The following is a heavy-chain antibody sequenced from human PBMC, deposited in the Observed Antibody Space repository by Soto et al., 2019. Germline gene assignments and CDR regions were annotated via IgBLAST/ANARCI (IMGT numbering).Heavy chain of an antibody. D-gene: IGHD2-2*02. J-gene: IGHJ5*02. CDR3: ARVVGYCSSTSWYTGWFDP. V-gene: IGHV1-69*01. CDR1: GGTFSSYA. CDR2: IIPIFGTA. Sequence: QVQLVQSGAEVKKPGSSVKVSCKASGGTFSSYAISWVRQAPGQGLEWMGGIIPIFGTANYAQKFQGRVTITADESTSTGYMELSGLRSGDTAVYYCARVVGYCSSTSWYTGWFDPWGQGTLVTVSS.